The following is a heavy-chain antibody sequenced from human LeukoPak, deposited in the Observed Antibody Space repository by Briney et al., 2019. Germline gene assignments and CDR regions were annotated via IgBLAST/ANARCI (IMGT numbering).Heavy chain of an antibody. Sequence: SGGSLRLSCAASGFTFSSYAMSWVRQAPGKGLEWVSSISGSAGTTYYADSVKGRFTISRDNSKSTLYVQMNSLRAEDTAVYYCATLFSLDIWGQGTMVTVSS. CDR3: ATLFSLDI. J-gene: IGHJ3*02. CDR1: GFTFSSYA. CDR2: ISGSAGTT. V-gene: IGHV3-23*01.